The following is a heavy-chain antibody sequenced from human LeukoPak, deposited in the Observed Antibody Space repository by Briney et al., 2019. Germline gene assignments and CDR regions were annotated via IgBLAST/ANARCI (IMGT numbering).Heavy chain of an antibody. J-gene: IGHJ4*02. CDR2: INWNGGST. CDR3: ARKIAAAGEDYFDY. CDR1: GFTFDDYG. V-gene: IGHV3-20*04. D-gene: IGHD6-13*01. Sequence: GGSLRLSCAASGFTFDDYGMSWVRQAPGKGLEWVSGINWNGGSTGYADSVKGRFTISRDNAKNSLCLQMNSLRAEDTALYYCARKIAAAGEDYFDYWGQGTLVTVSS.